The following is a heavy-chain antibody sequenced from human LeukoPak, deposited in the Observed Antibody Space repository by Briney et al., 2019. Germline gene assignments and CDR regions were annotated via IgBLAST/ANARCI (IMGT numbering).Heavy chain of an antibody. CDR2: ISYDGRNK. D-gene: IGHD1-26*01. V-gene: IGHV3-30*04. CDR3: AKDRTVGASYWYFDL. J-gene: IGHJ2*01. Sequence: GGSLRLSCAASGFTFSNYAMHWVRQAPGKGLEWVAVISYDGRNKYHTDSVKGRFTISRDSSKNTLFLHMNTLRAEDTAIYYCAKDRTVGASYWYFDLWGRGTLVTVSS. CDR1: GFTFSNYA.